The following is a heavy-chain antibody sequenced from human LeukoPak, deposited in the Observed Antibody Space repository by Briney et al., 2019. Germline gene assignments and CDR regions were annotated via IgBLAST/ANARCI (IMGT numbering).Heavy chain of an antibody. Sequence: PGGSRRLSCAASGFTFSDYALIWVRQAPERGLQWLSAITASGAGTYYEDSVKGRFTISRDNSKNTLYLQMNSLRAEDTAIYYCAKDPNGDYVGAFDSWGQGTMVTVSS. V-gene: IGHV3-23*01. CDR3: AKDPNGDYVGAFDS. D-gene: IGHD4-17*01. CDR2: ITASGAGT. J-gene: IGHJ3*02. CDR1: GFTFSDYA.